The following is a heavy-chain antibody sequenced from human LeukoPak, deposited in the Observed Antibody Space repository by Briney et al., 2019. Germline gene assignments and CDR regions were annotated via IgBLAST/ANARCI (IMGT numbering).Heavy chain of an antibody. CDR2: IIPILGIA. J-gene: IGHJ4*02. Sequence: SVKVSCKASGGTFSSYAISWVRQAPGLGLEWMGRIIPILGIANYAQKFQGRVTITADKSTSTAYMELSSLRSEDTAVYYCARGRAYTIFGVVLGPYFDYWGQGTLVTVSS. D-gene: IGHD3-3*01. CDR3: ARGRAYTIFGVVLGPYFDY. V-gene: IGHV1-69*04. CDR1: GGTFSSYA.